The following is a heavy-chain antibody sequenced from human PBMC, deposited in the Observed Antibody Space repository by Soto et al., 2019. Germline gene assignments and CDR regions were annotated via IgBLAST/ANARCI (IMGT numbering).Heavy chain of an antibody. CDR3: AGAVAVAADFDY. CDR2: INAGNGNT. Sequence: QVQLVQSGAEEKKPGASVKVSCKASGYTVTGYAMHWVRQAPGQRLEWMGWINAGNGNTKYSQKFQGRVTITRDTSESTAYMELSSLRSEDTAVYYCAGAVAVAADFDYWGQGTLVTVSS. V-gene: IGHV1-3*05. CDR1: GYTVTGYA. J-gene: IGHJ4*02. D-gene: IGHD6-19*01.